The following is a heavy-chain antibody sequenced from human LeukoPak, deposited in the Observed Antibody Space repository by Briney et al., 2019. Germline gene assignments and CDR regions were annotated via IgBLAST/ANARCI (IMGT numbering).Heavy chain of an antibody. J-gene: IGHJ6*03. CDR2: IHSGGTT. V-gene: IGHV4-4*07. CDR1: GGSINRYY. D-gene: IGHD5-18*01. Sequence: SDTLSLTCTVSGGSINRYYWTWIRQPAGKGLKWIGRIHSGGTTNYKPSLESRITLSVDTSQNQVSLRLSSVTAADTAVYFCVRGSPDGYIYGHYYYYMDVWGKGTTVTVSS. CDR3: VRGSPDGYIYGHYYYYMDV.